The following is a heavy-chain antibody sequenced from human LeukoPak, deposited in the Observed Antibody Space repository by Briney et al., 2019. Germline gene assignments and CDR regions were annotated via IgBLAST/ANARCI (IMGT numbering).Heavy chain of an antibody. J-gene: IGHJ4*02. Sequence: SQTLSLTCTVSGGSISSGGYYWSWLRQHPGKGLEWIGYIYYSGSTYYNPSLKSRVTISVDTSKNQFSLKLSSVTAADTAVYYCARGSIDSSGYKVFDYWGQGTLITVSS. CDR2: IYYSGST. CDR3: ARGSIDSSGYKVFDY. D-gene: IGHD3-22*01. V-gene: IGHV4-31*03. CDR1: GGSISSGGYY.